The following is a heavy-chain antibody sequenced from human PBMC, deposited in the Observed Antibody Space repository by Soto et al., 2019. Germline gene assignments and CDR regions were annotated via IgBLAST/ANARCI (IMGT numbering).Heavy chain of an antibody. D-gene: IGHD3-3*01. CDR1: GYTFTSYE. CDR3: ARDCGPYYDFWSGYCPGY. Sequence: ASVKVSCKASGYTFTSYEINWVRQATGQGLEWMGWISAYNGNTNYAQKLQGRVTMTTDTSTSTAYMELRSLRSDDTAVYYCARDCGPYYDFWSGYCPGYWGQGTLVTVSS. CDR2: ISAYNGNT. J-gene: IGHJ4*02. V-gene: IGHV1-18*01.